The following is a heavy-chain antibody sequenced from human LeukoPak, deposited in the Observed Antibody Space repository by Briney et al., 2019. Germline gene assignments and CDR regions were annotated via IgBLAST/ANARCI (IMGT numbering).Heavy chain of an antibody. D-gene: IGHD2-21*01. CDR2: IYWNDDK. Sequence: SGPTLVNPTQTLTLTCTFSGFSLSTSGVGVGWIRQPPGKALEWLALIYWNDDKRYSPSLKSRLTITKDTSKNQVVLTMTNMDPVDTATYYCAHSTDCGGDCYSEGYFDYWGQGTLVTVSS. CDR1: GFSLSTSGVG. V-gene: IGHV2-5*01. CDR3: AHSTDCGGDCYSEGYFDY. J-gene: IGHJ4*02.